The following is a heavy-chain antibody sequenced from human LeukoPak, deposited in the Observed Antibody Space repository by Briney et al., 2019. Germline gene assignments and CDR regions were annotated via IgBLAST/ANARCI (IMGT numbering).Heavy chain of an antibody. CDR3: ARGSGDDADYYYYYGMDV. Sequence: GGSLRLSCAASGFTVSSNYMSWVRQAPGKGLEWVSVIYSGGSTYYVDSVKGRFTISRDNSKNTLYLQMNSLRAEDTAVYYCARGSGDDADYYYYYGMDVWGQGTTVTVSS. CDR1: GFTVSSNY. V-gene: IGHV3-53*01. J-gene: IGHJ6*02. CDR2: IYSGGST. D-gene: IGHD1-1*01.